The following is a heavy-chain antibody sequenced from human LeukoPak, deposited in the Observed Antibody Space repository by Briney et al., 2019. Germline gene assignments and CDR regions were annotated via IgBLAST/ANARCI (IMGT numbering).Heavy chain of an antibody. CDR1: GGSISSSSYY. D-gene: IGHD2-8*01. V-gene: IGHV4-39*07. J-gene: IGHJ5*02. Sequence: SETLSLTCTVSGGSISSSSYYWGWIRQPPGTGLEWLGSIYYSGSTYYNPSLKSRVTISVDTSKNQFSLKLSSVTAADTAVYYCASEGRGYCTNGVCSYNWFDPWGQGTLVTVSS. CDR3: ASEGRGYCTNGVCSYNWFDP. CDR2: IYYSGST.